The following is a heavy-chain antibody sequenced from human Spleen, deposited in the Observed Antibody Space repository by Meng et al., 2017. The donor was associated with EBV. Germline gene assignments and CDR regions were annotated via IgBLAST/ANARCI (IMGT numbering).Heavy chain of an antibody. Sequence: QRSGPGLVKPSETLSLICTVSGGSISRCSYYWGWIRQPPGKGLEWIGNIYYTGSTFYNPSLKSRVTISVDTSKNHFSLKLSSVTAADTAVYYCARTPLYNWGAWGQGTLVTVSS. CDR1: GGSISRCSYY. V-gene: IGHV4-39*02. J-gene: IGHJ1*01. CDR3: ARTPLYNWGA. CDR2: IYYTGST. D-gene: IGHD7-27*01.